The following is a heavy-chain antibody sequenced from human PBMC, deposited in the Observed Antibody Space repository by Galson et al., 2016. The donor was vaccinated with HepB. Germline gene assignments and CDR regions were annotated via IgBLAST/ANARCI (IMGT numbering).Heavy chain of an antibody. D-gene: IGHD3/OR15-3a*01. CDR3: TTGPDPGTGADF. J-gene: IGHJ4*02. Sequence: SCKVFGYSLSGLYIHWVRQAPGKGLEWVGTFNREDAETITTQKFQGRVTVSEVTSTDTTYLELKSLRSEDTAVYYCTTGPDPGTGADFWGQGTLVTVS. CDR1: GYSLSGLY. CDR2: FNREDAET. V-gene: IGHV1-24*01.